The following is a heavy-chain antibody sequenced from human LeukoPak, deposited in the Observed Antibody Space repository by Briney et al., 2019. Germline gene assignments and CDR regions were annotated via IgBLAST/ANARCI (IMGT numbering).Heavy chain of an antibody. Sequence: GGSLRLSCIASGFTFSNYAMHWVRQAPGKGLEWVSSIYSGGGTYYADSAKGRFTISRDNSKNTLFLQMNSLRAEDTAVYYCARVSDYSSSSGGFDNWGQGTLVTVSS. CDR3: ARVSDYSSSSGGFDN. J-gene: IGHJ4*02. V-gene: IGHV3-53*01. CDR1: GFTFSNYA. D-gene: IGHD6-6*01. CDR2: IYSGGGT.